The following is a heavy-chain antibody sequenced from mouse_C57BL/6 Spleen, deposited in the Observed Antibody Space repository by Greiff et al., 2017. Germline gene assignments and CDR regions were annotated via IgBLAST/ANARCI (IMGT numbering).Heavy chain of an antibody. CDR3: ARMRDYDWFAY. V-gene: IGHV2-2*01. CDR1: GFSLTSYG. CDR2: IWSGGST. J-gene: IGHJ3*01. Sequence: QVQLKQSGPGLVQPSQSLSITCTVSGFSLTSYGVHWVRQSPGKGLEWLGVIWSGGSTDYNAAFISRLSISKDNSKSQVFFKMNSLQADDTAIYYCARMRDYDWFAYWGQGTLVTVSA. D-gene: IGHD2-4*01.